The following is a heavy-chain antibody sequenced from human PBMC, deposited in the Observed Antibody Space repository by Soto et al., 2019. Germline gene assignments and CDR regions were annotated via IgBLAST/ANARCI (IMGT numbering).Heavy chain of an antibody. CDR3: ASNLAAAAGEYYYGLDV. V-gene: IGHV4-4*09. J-gene: IGHJ6*02. Sequence: GSTNYNPSLNSRVTISVDTSKNQFSLKLSSVTAADTAVYFCASNLAAAAGEYYYGLDVWGQGTTVTVSS. CDR2: GST. D-gene: IGHD6-13*01.